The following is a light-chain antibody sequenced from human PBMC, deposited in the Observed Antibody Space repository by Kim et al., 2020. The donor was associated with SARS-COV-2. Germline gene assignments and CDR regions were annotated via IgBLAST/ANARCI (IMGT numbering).Light chain of an antibody. V-gene: IGKV1-39*01. J-gene: IGKJ2*01. CDR1: QSVSTY. Sequence: DIQMTQSPSSLSASVGDRVTITCRASQSVSTYLNWCLQKPGTAPKLLIYAASSLQSGVPSRFTGSGSGTDFTLTISSLQPEDFATYYCQQSYITPYTFGQGTKLEI. CDR3: QQSYITPYT. CDR2: AAS.